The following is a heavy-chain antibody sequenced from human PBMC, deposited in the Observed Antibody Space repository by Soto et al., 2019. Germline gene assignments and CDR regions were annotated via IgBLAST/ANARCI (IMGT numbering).Heavy chain of an antibody. CDR2: ISYDGSNK. CDR1: GFTFSSYG. D-gene: IGHD6-13*01. Sequence: GGSLRLSCAASGFTFSSYGMHWVRQAPGKGLEWVAVISYDGSNKYYADSVKGRFTISRDNSKNTLYLQMNSLGAEDTAVYYCAKPRRPIAAAGTFDYWGQGTLVTVSS. CDR3: AKPRRPIAAAGTFDY. J-gene: IGHJ4*02. V-gene: IGHV3-30*18.